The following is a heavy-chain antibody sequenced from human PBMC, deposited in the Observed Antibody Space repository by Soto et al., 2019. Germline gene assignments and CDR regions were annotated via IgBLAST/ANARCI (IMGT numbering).Heavy chain of an antibody. V-gene: IGHV2-70*01. Sequence: SGPTLVNPTQTLTLTCTFSGFSLSTSGMCVSWIRQPPGKALEWLALIDWDDDKYYSTSLKTRLTISKDTSKNQVVLTMTNMDPVDTAKYYCARSPVYYYDSSGAKYYYYGMDVWGQGTTVTVSS. J-gene: IGHJ6*02. CDR1: GFSLSTSGMC. D-gene: IGHD3-22*01. CDR2: IDWDDDK. CDR3: ARSPVYYYDSSGAKYYYYGMDV.